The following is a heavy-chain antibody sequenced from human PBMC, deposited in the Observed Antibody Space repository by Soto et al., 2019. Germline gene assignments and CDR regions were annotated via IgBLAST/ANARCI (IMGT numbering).Heavy chain of an antibody. CDR1: GFTFSRHW. J-gene: IGHJ5*02. D-gene: IGHD3-22*01. CDR3: VREVIEAVGTIRGFVP. CDR2: ISGDGTST. V-gene: IGHV3-74*03. Sequence: PGGSLRLSCAASGFTFSRHWMHWVRQTPGKGPVWVSRISGDGTSTKYADSVKGRFTIARDNAKNTLFLQMSSLGVEDTAVYYCVREVIEAVGTIRGFVPGGHGTLVTVSS.